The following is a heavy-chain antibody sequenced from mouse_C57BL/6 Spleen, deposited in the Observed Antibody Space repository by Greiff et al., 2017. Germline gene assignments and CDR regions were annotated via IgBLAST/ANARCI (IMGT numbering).Heavy chain of an antibody. V-gene: IGHV1-22*01. J-gene: IGHJ1*03. Sequence: EVQRVESGPELVKPGASVKMSCKASGYTFTDYNMHWVKQSHGKSLEWIGYINPNNGGTSYNQKFKGKATLTVNKYSSTAYMELRSLTSEDSAVYYCASSGGIYYGYVVGYFDVWGTGTTVTVSS. CDR1: GYTFTDYN. CDR2: INPNNGGT. CDR3: ASSGGIYYGYVVGYFDV. D-gene: IGHD2-2*01.